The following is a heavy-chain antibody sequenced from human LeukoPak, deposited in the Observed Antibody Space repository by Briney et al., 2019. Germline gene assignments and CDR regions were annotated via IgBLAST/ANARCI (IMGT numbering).Heavy chain of an antibody. J-gene: IGHJ3*02. D-gene: IGHD2-21*02. CDR2: IYPGDSDT. Sequence: LGESLKISCKGSGYSFTSYWIGWVRQMPGKGLEWMGIIYPGDSDTRYSPSFQGQVTISADKSISTAYLQWSSLKASDTAMYYCARRYREVVTARDAFDIWGQGTMVTVSS. V-gene: IGHV5-51*01. CDR1: GYSFTSYW. CDR3: ARRYREVVTARDAFDI.